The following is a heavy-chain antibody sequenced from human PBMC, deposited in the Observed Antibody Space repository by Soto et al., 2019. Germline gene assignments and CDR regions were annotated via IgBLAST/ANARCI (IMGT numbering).Heavy chain of an antibody. J-gene: IGHJ4*02. CDR2: LSGSGGST. V-gene: IGHV3-23*01. CDR1: GFTFSSYA. CDR3: GKGTYSYGLFDDY. D-gene: IGHD5-18*01. Sequence: EVQLLESGGGLVQPVGSLRLSCAASGFTFSSYAMSWVRHAPGKGLEWVSALSGSGGSTYYADSVKGRFTISRDKSKNTLQWQMKRLRAVDTTVYYCGKGTYSYGLFDDYWGQGNLVTVAS.